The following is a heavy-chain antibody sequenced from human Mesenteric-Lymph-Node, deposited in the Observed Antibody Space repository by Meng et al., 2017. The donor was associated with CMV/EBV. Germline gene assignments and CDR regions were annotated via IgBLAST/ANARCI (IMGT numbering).Heavy chain of an antibody. CDR1: GLTFSNYA. CDR2: ISGTGGSR. J-gene: IGHJ4*02. D-gene: IGHD2/OR15-2a*01. Sequence: GESLKISCAASGLTFSNYAMSWVRQTPGKGLEWVSDISGTGGSRHYADSVKGRFIISRDNSKNALFLQMDRLRVEDTAVYYCAKVAMLHIEYSKSCFDSWGQGTLVTVSS. CDR3: AKVAMLHIEYSKSCFDS. V-gene: IGHV3-23*01.